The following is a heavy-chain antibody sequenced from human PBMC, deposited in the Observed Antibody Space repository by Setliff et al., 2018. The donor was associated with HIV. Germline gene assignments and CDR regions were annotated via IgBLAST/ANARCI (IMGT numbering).Heavy chain of an antibody. CDR3: AKGRYGGYDWGTLDI. J-gene: IGHJ3*02. CDR2: ISGSGAST. Sequence: GGSLRLSCAASGFTFSSCAMSWVRQAPGKGLEWVLVISGSGASTYYADSVKGRFTLSRDNSKNTLYLQMNSLRVEDTAVYYCAKGRYGGYDWGTLDIWGQGTMVTVSS. V-gene: IGHV3-23*01. CDR1: GFTFSSCA. D-gene: IGHD5-12*01.